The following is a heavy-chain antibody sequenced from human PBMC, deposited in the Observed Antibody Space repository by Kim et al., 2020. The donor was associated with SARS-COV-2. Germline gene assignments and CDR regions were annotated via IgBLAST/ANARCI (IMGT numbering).Heavy chain of an antibody. J-gene: IGHJ3*02. CDR2: SYYSGGT. D-gene: IGHD2-2*01. Sequence: SETLSLTCTVSGGSISSYYWSWIRQPPGKGLEWIAYSYYSGGTNYNPSLKNRVTISVDKSKNQVSLKLSSVPAADTAVYYCARLGRARVAPAGFQRWRPTAFDIWGQGTLVPVSS. CDR1: GGSISSYY. V-gene: IGHV4-59*08. CDR3: ARLGRARVAPAGFQRWRPTAFDI.